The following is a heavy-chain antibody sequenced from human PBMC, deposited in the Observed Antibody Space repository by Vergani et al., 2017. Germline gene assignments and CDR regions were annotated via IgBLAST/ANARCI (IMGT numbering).Heavy chain of an antibody. V-gene: IGHV4-30-4*08. CDR1: GDSRNNDDYY. D-gene: IGHD3-22*01. CDR2: IYYSGST. CDR3: ARVAGGSGGYYLG. Sequence: QLQLQQSGPGLVQPSQTLSLTCIVSGDSRNNDDYYWSWIRQPPGKGLEWIGYIYYSGSTYQNPSLESRLTMSLDTSRTQFSLNLISVTAGDTAVYYCARVAGGSGGYYLGWGQGTRVTVSS. J-gene: IGHJ4*02.